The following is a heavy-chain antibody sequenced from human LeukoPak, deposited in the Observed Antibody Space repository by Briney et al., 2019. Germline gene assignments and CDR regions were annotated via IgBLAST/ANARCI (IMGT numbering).Heavy chain of an antibody. V-gene: IGHV4-39*07. D-gene: IGHD1-26*01. CDR1: GGSISSSSYY. Sequence: SETLSLTCTVSGGSISSSSYYWGWIRQPPGKGLEWIGSIYYSGSTYYNPSLKSRVTISVDTSKNQFSLKLSSVTAVDTAVYYCARDLSGSYLQYGYWGQGTLVTVSS. J-gene: IGHJ4*02. CDR2: IYYSGST. CDR3: ARDLSGSYLQYGY.